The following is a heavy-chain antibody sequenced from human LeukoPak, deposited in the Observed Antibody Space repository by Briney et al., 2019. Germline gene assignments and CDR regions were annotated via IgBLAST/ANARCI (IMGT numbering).Heavy chain of an antibody. D-gene: IGHD2-2*02. CDR3: ARRGYCSSTSCYSIDY. CDR2: IYPGDSDT. CDR1: GYSFTKYW. V-gene: IGHV5-51*01. J-gene: IGHJ4*02. Sequence: GESLKISCKGSGYSFTKYWIGWVRQMPGKGLEWMGIIYPGDSDTRYGPSFQGQVTISADKSISTAYLQWSSLKASDTAMYYCARRGYCSSTSCYSIDYWGQGTLVTVSS.